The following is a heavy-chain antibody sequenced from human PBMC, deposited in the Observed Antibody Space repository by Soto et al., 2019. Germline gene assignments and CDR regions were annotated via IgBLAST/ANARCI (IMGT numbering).Heavy chain of an antibody. CDR1: GYTFTSYA. CDR2: ITGGSGRT. V-gene: IGHV1-3*01. D-gene: IGHD2-2*02. J-gene: IGHJ3*01. Sequence: ASVKVSCKTSGYTFTSYAIHWVRQAPGQRPEWMGWITGGSGRTRYSQKFEGRVTFTRDTSASTAYMELSSLTSEHTVVYYCARADCCATACSTAFDVWGQGTMVTVSS. CDR3: ARADCCATACSTAFDV.